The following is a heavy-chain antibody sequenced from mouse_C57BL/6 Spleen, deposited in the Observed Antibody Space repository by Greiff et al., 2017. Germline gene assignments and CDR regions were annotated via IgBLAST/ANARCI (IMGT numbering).Heavy chain of an antibody. D-gene: IGHD1-1*01. V-gene: IGHV1-52*01. CDR2: IDPSDSET. CDR1: GYTFTSYW. CDR3: AKGYYGSSHFDD. J-gene: IGHJ2*01. Sequence: QVQLQQPGAELVRPGSSVKLSCKASGYTFTSYWMHWVKQRPIQGLEWIGNIDPSDSETHYNQKFKDKATLTVDKSSSTAYMQLSSLTSEDSAVYYCAKGYYGSSHFDDWGQGTTLTVSS.